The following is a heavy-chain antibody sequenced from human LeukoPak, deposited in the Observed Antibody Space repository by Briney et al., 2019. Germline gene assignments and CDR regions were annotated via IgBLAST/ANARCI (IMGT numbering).Heavy chain of an antibody. V-gene: IGHV4-61*02. Sequence: SETLSLTCTVSGGSISSGSYYWSWIRQPAGKGLEWIGRIYTSGSTNYNSSLKSRVTISADTSKNQFSLKLSSVTAADTAVYYCARQYGFGGDYWGQGTLVTVSS. CDR2: IYTSGST. J-gene: IGHJ4*02. D-gene: IGHD3-10*01. CDR1: GGSISSGSYY. CDR3: ARQYGFGGDY.